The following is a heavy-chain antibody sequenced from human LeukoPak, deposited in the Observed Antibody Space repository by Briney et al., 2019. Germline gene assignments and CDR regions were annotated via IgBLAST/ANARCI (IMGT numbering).Heavy chain of an antibody. Sequence: GGSLRLSCVGSGFTFSDHFMSWIRQVPGKEPEWLSYINSKGDNILYKDSVKGRFTISRDNAENSLYLQMNSLKAEDTAVYYCATSRVFDYWGQGALVTVSS. V-gene: IGHV3-11*04. CDR3: ATSRVFDY. CDR2: INSKGDNI. J-gene: IGHJ4*02. CDR1: GFTFSDHF.